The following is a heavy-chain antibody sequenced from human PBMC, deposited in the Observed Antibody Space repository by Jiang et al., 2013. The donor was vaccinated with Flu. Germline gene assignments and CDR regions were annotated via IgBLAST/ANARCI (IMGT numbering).Heavy chain of an antibody. V-gene: IGHV6-1*01. CDR2: TYYRSKWYS. D-gene: IGHD3-10*01. J-gene: IGHJ3*02. CDR3: ARVGTMVQRVIVTNHDAFDI. CDR1: GDSVSSKNVT. Sequence: SQTLSLTCAISGDSVSSKNVTWDWIRQSPSRGLEWLGRTYYRSKWYSDYALSVKSRITINPDTSKNQFSLQLSSVTPEDTAVYYCARVGTMVQRVIVTNHDAFDIWGQGTMVTVSS.